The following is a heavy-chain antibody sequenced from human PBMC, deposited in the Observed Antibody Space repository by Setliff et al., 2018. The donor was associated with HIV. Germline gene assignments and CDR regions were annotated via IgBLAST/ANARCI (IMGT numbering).Heavy chain of an antibody. CDR3: ARSEGQWLRPEGALCDY. CDR1: GYAFTTYG. D-gene: IGHD5-12*01. V-gene: IGHV1-18*04. Sequence: ASVKVSCKASGYAFTTYGVNWVRQAPGQGLEWMGWINSYNGNTKFAQKVQGRVTMTTDTSTSTAYMELRSLRSDDTAVYYCARSEGQWLRPEGALCDYWGQGTLVTVSS. CDR2: INSYNGNT. J-gene: IGHJ4*02.